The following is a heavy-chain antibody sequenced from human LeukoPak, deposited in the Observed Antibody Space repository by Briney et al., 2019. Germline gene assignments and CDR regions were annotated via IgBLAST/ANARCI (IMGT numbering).Heavy chain of an antibody. Sequence: SETLSLTCAVYGGSFSGYYWSWIRQPAGKGLEWIGRIYTSGSTNYNPSLKSRVTISVATSKNQFSLKLSSVTAADTAVYYCARPRRGYSYALAFDIWGQGTMVTVSS. V-gene: IGHV4-59*10. CDR2: IYTSGST. CDR1: GGSFSGYY. D-gene: IGHD5-18*01. J-gene: IGHJ3*02. CDR3: ARPRRGYSYALAFDI.